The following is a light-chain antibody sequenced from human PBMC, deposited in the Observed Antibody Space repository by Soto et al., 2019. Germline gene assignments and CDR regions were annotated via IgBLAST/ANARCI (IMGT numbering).Light chain of an antibody. J-gene: IGKJ4*01. CDR3: QRYNNWPLT. CDR2: GAS. V-gene: IGKV3D-15*01. Sequence: EIVMTQSPATLSVSPGERATLSCRASQSVSSNLAWYQQKPGQAPRLVIYGASTRATGIPARFSGSGSGTEFTLTISSLQSEDFAVYYCQRYNNWPLTFGGGNKVEIK. CDR1: QSVSSN.